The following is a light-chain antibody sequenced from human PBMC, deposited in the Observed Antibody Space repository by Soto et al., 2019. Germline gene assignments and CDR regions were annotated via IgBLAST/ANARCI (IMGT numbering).Light chain of an antibody. CDR1: NSNIGSHT. CDR3: SVWDDSLTGWV. J-gene: IGLJ3*02. Sequence: QSVLTQPPSASGTPGQRVTISCSGSNSNIGSHTVNWYQQFPGTAPKLLMYSNNQRPSGVPDRFSGSKSGTSASLAISGLQSEDEADYYCSVWDDSLTGWVFGGGTKLTDL. CDR2: SNN. V-gene: IGLV1-44*01.